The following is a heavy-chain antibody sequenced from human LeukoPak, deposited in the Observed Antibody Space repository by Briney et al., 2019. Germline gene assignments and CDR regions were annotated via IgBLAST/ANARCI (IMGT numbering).Heavy chain of an antibody. CDR3: AKDPQGLVGATRGYYFDY. D-gene: IGHD1-26*01. J-gene: IGHJ4*02. V-gene: IGHV3-53*01. CDR2: IYSGGST. Sequence: GGSLRLSCAASGFTVSSNYMSWVRQAPGKGLEWVSVIYSGGSTYYADSVKGRFTISRDNSKNTLYLQMNSLRAEDTAVYYCAKDPQGLVGATRGYYFDYWGQGTLVTISS. CDR1: GFTVSSNY.